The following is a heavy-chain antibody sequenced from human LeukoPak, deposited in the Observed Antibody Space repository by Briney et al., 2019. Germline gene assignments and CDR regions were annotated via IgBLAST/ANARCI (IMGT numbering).Heavy chain of an antibody. Sequence: SETLSLTCAVYGGSFSGYYWSWIRQPPGKGLEWIGEINHSGSTNYNPSLKSRVTISVDTSKNQFSLKLSSVTAADTALYYCARGLPKHDYGDYGGTWFDPWGQGTLVTVSS. J-gene: IGHJ5*02. D-gene: IGHD4-17*01. CDR1: GGSFSGYY. V-gene: IGHV4-34*01. CDR3: ARGLPKHDYGDYGGTWFDP. CDR2: INHSGST.